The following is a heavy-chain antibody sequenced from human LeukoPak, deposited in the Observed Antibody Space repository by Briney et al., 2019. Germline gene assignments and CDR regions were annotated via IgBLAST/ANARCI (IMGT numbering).Heavy chain of an antibody. J-gene: IGHJ6*03. Sequence: PSETLSLTCTVSGGSISSSSYYWGWIRQPPGKGLEWIGSIYYSGSTYYNPSLKSRVTISVDTSRNQFSLKLSSVTAADTAVYYCARGGRIRVRGTDYYYYMDVWGKGTTVTISS. V-gene: IGHV4-39*07. CDR2: IYYSGST. D-gene: IGHD3-10*01. CDR1: GGSISSSSYY. CDR3: ARGGRIRVRGTDYYYYMDV.